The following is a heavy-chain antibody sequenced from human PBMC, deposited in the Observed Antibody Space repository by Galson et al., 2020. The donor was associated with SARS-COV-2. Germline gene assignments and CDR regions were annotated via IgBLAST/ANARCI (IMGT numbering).Heavy chain of an antibody. D-gene: IGHD5-18*01. CDR1: GFTFSSYG. J-gene: IGHJ6*02. CDR3: AKDGGYSYGSDYYYYGMDV. CDR2: IWYDGSNK. Sequence: GESLKISCAASGFTFSSYGMHWVRQAPGKGLEWVAVIWYDGSNKYYADSVKGRFTISSDNSKNTLYLQMNSLRAEDTAVYYCAKDGGYSYGSDYYYYGMDVWGQGTTVTVSS. V-gene: IGHV3-33*06.